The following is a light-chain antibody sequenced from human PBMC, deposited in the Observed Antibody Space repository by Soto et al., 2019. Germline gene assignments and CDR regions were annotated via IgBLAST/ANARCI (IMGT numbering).Light chain of an antibody. Sequence: DIQMTQSPSTLSASVGDRVTTTCRASQSISSWLAWYQQKPGKAPKLLIYKASTLQSGVPSRFSGSGSGTEFTLAISSLQPDDSATYYCQQYNDNWTFGQGTKVDI. CDR3: QQYNDNWT. J-gene: IGKJ1*01. CDR2: KAS. CDR1: QSISSW. V-gene: IGKV1-5*03.